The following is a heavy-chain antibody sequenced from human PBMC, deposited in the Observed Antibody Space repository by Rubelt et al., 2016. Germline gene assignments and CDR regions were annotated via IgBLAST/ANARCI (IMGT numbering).Heavy chain of an antibody. CDR1: GGSISSGGYY. Sequence: QVQLQESGPGLVKPSQTLSLTCTVSGGSISSGGYYWSWIRQHPGKGLEWIGYIYYSGSTYYNPSRKCRVTISVDTSKNQVSRKLSSVTAADTAVYYCARGFGSSWLNAFDSWGQGTMVTVSS. J-gene: IGHJ3*02. D-gene: IGHD6-13*01. CDR3: ARGFGSSWLNAFDS. V-gene: IGHV4-31*03. CDR2: IYYSGST.